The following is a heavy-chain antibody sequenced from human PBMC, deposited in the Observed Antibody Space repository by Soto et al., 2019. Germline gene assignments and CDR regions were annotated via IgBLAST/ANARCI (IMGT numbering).Heavy chain of an antibody. CDR2: TYYRSKWYN. Sequence: TLSVTSAISGDSVSSNSAAWNWIKQSPSRGLEWLGRTYYRSKWYNDYAVSVKSRITINPDTSKNQFSLQLNSVTPEDTAVYYCARGIILTQWSHAFDIWGQGTMVTVSS. V-gene: IGHV6-1*01. CDR1: GDSVSSNSAA. D-gene: IGHD3-9*01. J-gene: IGHJ3*02. CDR3: ARGIILTQWSHAFDI.